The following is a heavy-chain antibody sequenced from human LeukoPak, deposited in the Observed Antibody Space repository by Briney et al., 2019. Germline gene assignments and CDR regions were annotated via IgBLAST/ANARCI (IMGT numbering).Heavy chain of an antibody. CDR3: TRDMEYPGAGFDY. CDR2: VYSSGST. Sequence: PSETLSLTCTVSGDSISRSSYFWAWIRQPPGKGLEWIGSVYSSGSTYYNPSLRSRITISVDTSKNQFSPKLTSVAAADTAMYYCTRDMEYPGAGFDYWGQGIPVTVSS. V-gene: IGHV4-39*07. D-gene: IGHD3-3*01. J-gene: IGHJ4*02. CDR1: GDSISRSSYF.